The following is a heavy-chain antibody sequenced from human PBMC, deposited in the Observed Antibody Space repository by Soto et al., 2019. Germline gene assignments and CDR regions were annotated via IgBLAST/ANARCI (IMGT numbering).Heavy chain of an antibody. CDR3: AKDQLRGVRGGITYYYGMDV. Sequence: QVQLVESGGGVVQPGRSLRLSCAASGFTFSSYGMHWVRQAPGKGLEWVAVISCDGSNKYYADSVKGRFTISRDNSKNTTNLHMKSLRAEDTAVYYCAKDQLRGVRGGITYYYGMDVWGQGTTVTVSS. CDR1: GFTFSSYG. V-gene: IGHV3-30*18. J-gene: IGHJ6*02. CDR2: ISCDGSNK. D-gene: IGHD3-10*01.